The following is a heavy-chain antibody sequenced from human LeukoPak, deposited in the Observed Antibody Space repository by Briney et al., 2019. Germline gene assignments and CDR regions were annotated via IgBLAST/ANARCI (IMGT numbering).Heavy chain of an antibody. J-gene: IGHJ3*02. D-gene: IGHD4-17*01. V-gene: IGHV4-4*07. CDR2: IYTSGST. CDR1: GGSISSYY. CDR3: ARDYGDCRLGAFDI. Sequence: SETLSLTCTVSGGSISSYYWSWIRQPAGKGLEWIGRIYTSGSTNYNPSLKSRVTMSVDTSKNQFSLKLSSVTAADTAVYYCARDYGDCRLGAFDIWGQGTMVTVSS.